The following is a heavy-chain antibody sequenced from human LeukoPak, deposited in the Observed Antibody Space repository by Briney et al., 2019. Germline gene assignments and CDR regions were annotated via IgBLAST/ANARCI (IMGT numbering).Heavy chain of an antibody. CDR1: GGSMSSGDYY. J-gene: IGHJ4*02. D-gene: IGHD1-26*01. Sequence: SETLSLTCTVSGGSMSSGDYYWSWIRQPLGKGLEWIGYIYHSGSTYYNPSLKSRVTISVDTSKKQFSLKLSSVTAADTAVYYCATRNSGIFDYWGQGTLVTVSS. CDR2: IYHSGST. V-gene: IGHV4-30-4*08. CDR3: ATRNSGIFDY.